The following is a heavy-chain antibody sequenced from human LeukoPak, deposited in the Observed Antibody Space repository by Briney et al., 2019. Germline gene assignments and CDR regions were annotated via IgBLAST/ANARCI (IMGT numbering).Heavy chain of an antibody. CDR3: ATDPPGNYDILTGYGY. D-gene: IGHD3-9*01. V-gene: IGHV1-24*01. CDR2: FDPEDGET. CDR1: GYTLTELS. Sequence: ASVKVSCKVSGYTLTELSMHWVRQAPGKGLEWMGGFDPEDGETIYAQKFQGRVTMTEDTSTDTAYMELSSLRSEDTAVYYCATDPPGNYDILTGYGYWGQGTLVTVSS. J-gene: IGHJ4*02.